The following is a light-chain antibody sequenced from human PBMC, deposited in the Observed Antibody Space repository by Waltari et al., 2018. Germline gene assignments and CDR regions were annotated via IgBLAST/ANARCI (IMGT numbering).Light chain of an antibody. Sequence: QSALTQPASVSGSPGQSITISCTGTSSDVGSYDYVSWYQQHPGKAPKVMIYDVSNRPSGVSNRFPGSKSGNTASLTISGLQAEDEADYYCSSHTSNNVVVFGGGTKLTVL. CDR1: SSDVGSYDY. J-gene: IGLJ2*01. CDR2: DVS. CDR3: SSHTSNNVVV. V-gene: IGLV2-14*01.